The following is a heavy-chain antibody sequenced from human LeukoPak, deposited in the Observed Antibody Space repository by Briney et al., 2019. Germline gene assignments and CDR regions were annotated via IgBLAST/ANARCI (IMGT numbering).Heavy chain of an antibody. D-gene: IGHD1-26*01. J-gene: IGHJ3*02. CDR1: GFTFRDYD. V-gene: IGHV3-21*01. Sequence: GGSLRLSCAASGFTFRDYDMTWIRQAPGKGLEWVSSISSSSSYIYYADSVKGRFTISRDNAKNSLYLQMNSLRAEDTAVYYCARGGGSNDIWGQGTMVTVSS. CDR2: ISSSSSYI. CDR3: ARGGGSNDI.